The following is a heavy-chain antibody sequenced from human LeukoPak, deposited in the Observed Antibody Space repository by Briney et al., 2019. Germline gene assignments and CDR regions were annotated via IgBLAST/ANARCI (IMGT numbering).Heavy chain of an antibody. CDR1: GGSISSYY. Sequence: PSETLSFTCTVSGGSISSYYWSWIRQPPGKGLEWIGYIYYSGSTNYNPSLKSRVTISVDTSKNQFSLKLSSVTSVDTDVYYCARGIVVVPAAMYYYYYMDVWGKGTTVTISS. V-gene: IGHV4-59*01. D-gene: IGHD2-2*01. J-gene: IGHJ6*03. CDR3: ARGIVVVPAAMYYYYYMDV. CDR2: IYYSGST.